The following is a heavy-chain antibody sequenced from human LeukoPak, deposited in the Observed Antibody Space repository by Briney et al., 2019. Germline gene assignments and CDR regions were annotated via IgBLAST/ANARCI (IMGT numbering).Heavy chain of an antibody. CDR3: ARRGVITQLERPFDL. V-gene: IGHV5-51*01. CDR1: GYTFNTYW. J-gene: IGHJ5*02. D-gene: IGHD1-1*01. Sequence: GESLKISCKGSGYTFNTYWIGWVRQMPGKGLEWMGGIYPGDSATTYSPFFQGQVTISVDKSISTAYLQWNYLQASDTAMYYCARRGVITQLERPFDLWGQGTLVTVSS. CDR2: IYPGDSAT.